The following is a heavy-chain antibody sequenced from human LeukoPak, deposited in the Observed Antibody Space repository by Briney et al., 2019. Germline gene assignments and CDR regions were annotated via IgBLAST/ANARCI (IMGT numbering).Heavy chain of an antibody. Sequence: ASVKVSCKASGYTFSTYTMHWVRQAPGQGLEWMRWINTNTGNPTYAQGFTGRFVFSLDTSVSTAYLQISSLKAEDTAVYYCARGNYDSSGYQTRWGQGTLVTVSS. CDR1: GYTFSTYT. CDR3: ARGNYDSSGYQTR. J-gene: IGHJ4*02. D-gene: IGHD3-22*01. V-gene: IGHV7-4-1*02. CDR2: INTNTGNP.